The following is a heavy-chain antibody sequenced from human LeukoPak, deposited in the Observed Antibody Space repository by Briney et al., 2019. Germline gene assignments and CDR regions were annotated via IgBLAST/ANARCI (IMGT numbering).Heavy chain of an antibody. CDR2: ISGSGGST. Sequence: GGSLRLSCAASGFTFSSYAMSWVRQAPEKGLEWVSAISGSGGSTYYADSVKGRFTISRDNSKNTLYLQMNSLRAEDTAVYYCAKDRFSVVVAATLAYWGQGTLVTVSS. CDR1: GFTFSSYA. J-gene: IGHJ4*02. D-gene: IGHD2-15*01. CDR3: AKDRFSVVVAATLAY. V-gene: IGHV3-23*01.